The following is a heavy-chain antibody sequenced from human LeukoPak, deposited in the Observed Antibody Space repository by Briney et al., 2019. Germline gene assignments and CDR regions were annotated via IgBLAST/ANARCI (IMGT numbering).Heavy chain of an antibody. V-gene: IGHV4-34*01. CDR2: INHSGST. CDR1: GGSFSGYY. Sequence: SETLSLTCAVYGGSFSGYYWSWIRQPPGEGLEWIGEINHSGSTNYNPSLKSRVTISVDTSKNQFSLKLSSVTAADTAVYYCARHSSGYMGNDYWGRGTLVTVSS. D-gene: IGHD3-22*01. J-gene: IGHJ4*02. CDR3: ARHSSGYMGNDY.